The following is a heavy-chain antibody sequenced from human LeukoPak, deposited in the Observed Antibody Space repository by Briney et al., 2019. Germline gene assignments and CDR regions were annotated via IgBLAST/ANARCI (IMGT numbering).Heavy chain of an antibody. CDR1: GFTFTSYS. CDR3: ARCTIGDGSGWCTWFDL. CDR2: ISGGGGST. V-gene: IGHV3-23*01. Sequence: GGSLRLSCAASGFTFTSYSMNWVRQAAGKGLEWVSTISGGGGSTYYADSVKGRFTISRDNFKNTVFLQMKSLRAEDTAVYYCARCTIGDGSGWCTWFDLWGQGTLVTVSS. J-gene: IGHJ5*02. D-gene: IGHD6-19*01.